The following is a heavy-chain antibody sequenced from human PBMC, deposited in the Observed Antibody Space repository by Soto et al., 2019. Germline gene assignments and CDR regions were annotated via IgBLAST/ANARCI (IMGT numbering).Heavy chain of an antibody. CDR1: GFTFSNAW. CDR2: IKSKTDGGTT. J-gene: IGHJ4*02. Sequence: GGSLRLSCAASGFTFSNAWMSWVRQAPGKGLEWVGRIKSKTDGGTTDYAAPVKGRFTISRDDSKNTLYLQMNSLKTEDTAVYYCTTGLGSSGWYYIDYWGQGTLVTVSS. V-gene: IGHV3-15*01. CDR3: TTGLGSSGWYYIDY. D-gene: IGHD6-19*01.